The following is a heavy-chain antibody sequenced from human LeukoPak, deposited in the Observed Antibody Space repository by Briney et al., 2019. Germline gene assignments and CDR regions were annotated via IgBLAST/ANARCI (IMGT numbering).Heavy chain of an antibody. J-gene: IGHJ3*02. D-gene: IGHD3-10*01. CDR1: GFTFSSYA. V-gene: IGHV3-23*01. CDR2: ISGSGGST. CDR3: AKDFPLWFGPLGAFDI. Sequence: PGGSLRLSCAASGFTFSSYAMSWVRQAPGKGLEWVSAISGSGGSTYYADSVKGRFTISRDNSKNTLYLQMNSLRAEDTAVYYCAKDFPLWFGPLGAFDIWGQGTMVTVSS.